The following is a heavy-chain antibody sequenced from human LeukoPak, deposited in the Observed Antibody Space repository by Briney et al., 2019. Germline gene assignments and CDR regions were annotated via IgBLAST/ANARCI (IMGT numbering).Heavy chain of an antibody. CDR2: ISGSGGST. J-gene: IGHJ3*02. D-gene: IGHD4-17*01. CDR3: AKDLDYGGPTPSGFDM. CDR1: GFTFSSYA. Sequence: QPGGSLRLSCAASGFTFSSYAMSWVRQAPGKGLEWVSAISGSGGSTYYADSVKGRFTISRDNSKNTLYLQMNSLRAEDTALYYCAKDLDYGGPTPSGFDMWGQGTMVTVSS. V-gene: IGHV3-23*01.